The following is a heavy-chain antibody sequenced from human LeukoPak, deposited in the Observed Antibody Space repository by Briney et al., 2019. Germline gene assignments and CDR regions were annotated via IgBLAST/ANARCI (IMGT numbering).Heavy chain of an antibody. CDR2: IYYSGST. Sequence: SETLSLTCTVSGGSISSYYWSWIRQPPGRGLEGIGYIYYSGSTNYNPSLKSRVTISVDTSKNQFSLKLGSVTAADTAVYYCAREGYYDSSGSYYVNYADYWGQGTLVTVSS. CDR3: AREGYYDSSGSYYVNYADY. J-gene: IGHJ4*02. CDR1: GGSISSYY. D-gene: IGHD3-22*01. V-gene: IGHV4-59*01.